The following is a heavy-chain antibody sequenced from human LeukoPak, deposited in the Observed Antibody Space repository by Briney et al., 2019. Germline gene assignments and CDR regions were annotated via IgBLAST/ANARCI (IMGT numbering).Heavy chain of an antibody. CDR2: ISSSSSYT. CDR1: GFTFSSYS. J-gene: IGHJ3*02. Sequence: GGALRLSCAASGFTFSSYSMNWVRQARGKGLEWVSSISSSSSYTYYADSVKGGFTISRDNDKNSLYLQMNSLRAEDTAVYYCARDNTIFGVADAFDIWGPRTMVTASS. CDR3: ARDNTIFGVADAFDI. D-gene: IGHD3-3*01. V-gene: IGHV3-21*01.